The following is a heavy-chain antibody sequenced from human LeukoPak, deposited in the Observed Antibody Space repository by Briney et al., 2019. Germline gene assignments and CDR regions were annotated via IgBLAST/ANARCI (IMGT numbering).Heavy chain of an antibody. J-gene: IGHJ3*02. CDR2: ISYSGST. Sequence: SETLSLTCTVSGGSISSYYWSWIRQPPGKGLEWIGYISYSGSTNYNPSLKSRVTISVDTSKNQFSLKLSSVTAADTAVYYCARATLTTVTANDAFDIWGQGTMVTVSS. V-gene: IGHV4-59*01. D-gene: IGHD4-17*01. CDR1: GGSISSYY. CDR3: ARATLTTVTANDAFDI.